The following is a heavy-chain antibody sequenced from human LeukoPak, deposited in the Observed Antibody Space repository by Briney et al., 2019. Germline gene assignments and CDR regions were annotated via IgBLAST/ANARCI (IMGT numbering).Heavy chain of an antibody. CDR2: IYYSGST. V-gene: IGHV4-39*01. CDR1: GGSISSSSYY. J-gene: IGHJ4*02. CDR3: ARRYSSSWYVRYFDY. Sequence: SETLSLTCTVSGGSISSSSYYWGWIRQPPGKGLEWIGSIYYSGSTYYNPSLKSRATISVGTSKNQFSLKLSSVTAADTAVYYCARRYSSSWYVRYFDYWGQGTLVTVSS. D-gene: IGHD6-13*01.